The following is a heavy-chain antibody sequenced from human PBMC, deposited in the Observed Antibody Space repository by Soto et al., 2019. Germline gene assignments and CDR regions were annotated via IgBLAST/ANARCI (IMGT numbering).Heavy chain of an antibody. CDR1: GYTFTSYY. CDR2: INPSGGST. CDR3: ARALEYGGNSDNDAFDI. V-gene: IGHV1-46*03. D-gene: IGHD2-21*02. J-gene: IGHJ3*02. Sequence: ASVKVSCKASGYTFTSYYMHWVRQAPGQGLEWMGIINPSGGSTSYAQKFQGRVTMTRDTSTSTVYMELSSLRSEDTAVYYCARALEYGGNSDNDAFDIWGQGTMVTVSS.